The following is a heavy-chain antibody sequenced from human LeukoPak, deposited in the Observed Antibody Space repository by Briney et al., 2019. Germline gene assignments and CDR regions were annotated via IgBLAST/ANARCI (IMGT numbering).Heavy chain of an antibody. Sequence: SETLSLTCTVSGGSISSYYWSWIRQPPGKGLEWIGYIYYSGSTNYNPSLKSRVTISVDTSKNQFSLKLSSVTAADTAVYYCARRASYYDILTGYYNDAFDIWGQGTMVTASS. CDR2: IYYSGST. CDR3: ARRASYYDILTGYYNDAFDI. V-gene: IGHV4-59*08. D-gene: IGHD3-9*01. J-gene: IGHJ3*02. CDR1: GGSISSYY.